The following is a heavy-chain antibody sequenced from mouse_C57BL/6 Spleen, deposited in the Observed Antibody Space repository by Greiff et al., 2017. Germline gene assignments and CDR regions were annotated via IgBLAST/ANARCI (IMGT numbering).Heavy chain of an antibody. J-gene: IGHJ2*01. CDR2: IDPEDGEP. CDR3: ATTTVDLYYFDY. D-gene: IGHD1-1*01. Sequence: VQLQQSGAELVKPGASVKLSCTASGFNIKDYYMHWVKQRTEQGLEWIGRIDPEDGEPKYAPKFQGKATITADTSSNTAYLQRSSLTSEDTAVYYCATTTVDLYYFDYWGQGTTLTVSS. CDR1: GFNIKDYY. V-gene: IGHV14-2*01.